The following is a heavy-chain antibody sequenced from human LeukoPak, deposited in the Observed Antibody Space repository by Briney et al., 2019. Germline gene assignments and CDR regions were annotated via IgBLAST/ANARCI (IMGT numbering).Heavy chain of an antibody. CDR3: TRDLMDYDVSTGLHHYYMDV. J-gene: IGHJ6*02. CDR1: GFTFDDYA. V-gene: IGHV3-9*01. Sequence: GGSLRLSSAASGFTFDDYAMHWVRQAPGKGLEWVSGISWNSGSIGYADSVKGRFTISRDNAKNSLYLQMNTLRVEDTAVYYCTRDLMDYDVSTGLHHYYMDVWGQGTTVTVSS. D-gene: IGHD3-9*01. CDR2: ISWNSGSI.